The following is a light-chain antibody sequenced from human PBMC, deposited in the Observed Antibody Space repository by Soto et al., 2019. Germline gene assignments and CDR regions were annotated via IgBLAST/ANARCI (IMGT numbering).Light chain of an antibody. CDR3: QQRSNWPWT. CDR1: QSVSSD. V-gene: IGKV3-11*01. CDR2: DAS. J-gene: IGKJ1*01. Sequence: EIVLTQSPATLSLSPGERATLSCRASQSVSSDLAWYQQRPGRAPRLLIYDASNRATGIPARFSGGGSGTDFTLTFSSLEPEDFAVYYCQQRSNWPWTFGQGTKVEIK.